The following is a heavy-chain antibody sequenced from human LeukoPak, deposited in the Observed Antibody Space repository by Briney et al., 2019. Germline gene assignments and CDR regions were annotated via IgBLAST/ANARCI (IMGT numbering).Heavy chain of an antibody. V-gene: IGHV3-23*01. Sequence: GGSLRLSCAASGFTFSSYAMSWVRQAPGKGLEWVSSISGSGSHTYYANYVKGRFTISRDNPKNTIYLQMNSLRAEDTAVYYCAKESGASYYGSGGDSWGQGTLVTVSS. CDR3: AKESGASYYGSGGDS. CDR2: ISGSGSHT. D-gene: IGHD3-10*01. J-gene: IGHJ4*02. CDR1: GFTFSSYA.